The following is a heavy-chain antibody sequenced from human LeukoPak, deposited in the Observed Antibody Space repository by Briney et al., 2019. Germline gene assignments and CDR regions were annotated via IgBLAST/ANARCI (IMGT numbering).Heavy chain of an antibody. Sequence: SETLSLTCTVSGGSISTYHWNWIRKSPGKGLEWIGYMQSTGNSNYNPPLKSRVTMSVDMSRNQIVLNLSSVTAADTAVYFCARDKQHSYGRYFDHWGQGTLATVSS. J-gene: IGHJ4*02. V-gene: IGHV4-59*01. CDR2: MQSTGNS. CDR3: ARDKQHSYGRYFDH. CDR1: GGSISTYH. D-gene: IGHD5-18*01.